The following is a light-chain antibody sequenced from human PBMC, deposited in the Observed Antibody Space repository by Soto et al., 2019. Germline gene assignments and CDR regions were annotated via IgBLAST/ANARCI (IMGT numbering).Light chain of an antibody. Sequence: DIQLTQSPSFLSASVGDRVTITCRASQAISSYLAWYQQKPGKAPKLLIYAASTLQSGVPSRFSGSGSGTEFTLTISSLQPEDFATYYCQQLDSYPRLTFGGGTKVEI. CDR1: QAISSY. CDR3: QQLDSYPRLT. V-gene: IGKV1-9*01. CDR2: AAS. J-gene: IGKJ4*01.